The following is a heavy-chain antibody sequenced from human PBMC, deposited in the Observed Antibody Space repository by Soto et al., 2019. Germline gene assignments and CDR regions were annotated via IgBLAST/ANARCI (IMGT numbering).Heavy chain of an antibody. V-gene: IGHV4-31*03. Sequence: SETLSLTCTVSCGSISSGGYYWSWIRQHPGKGLEWIGYIYYSGSTYYNPSLKSRVTISVDTSKNQFSLKLSSVTAADTAVYYCARGAQTRSDAFDIWGQGTMVTVSS. CDR1: CGSISSGGYY. CDR2: IYYSGST. D-gene: IGHD1-7*01. CDR3: ARGAQTRSDAFDI. J-gene: IGHJ3*02.